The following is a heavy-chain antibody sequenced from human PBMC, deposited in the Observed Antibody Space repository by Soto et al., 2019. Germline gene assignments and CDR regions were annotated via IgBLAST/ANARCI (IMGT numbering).Heavy chain of an antibody. CDR1: GFTFTSYV. CDR2: ISGSGIAT. V-gene: IGHV3-23*01. Sequence: EVQLLESGGDLVQPGGSLRLSCAASGFTFTSYVMNWVRQAPGKGLEWVSGISGSGIATYYADSVKGRFTISRDNSKNTLYLQMSSLRVEDTVLYYCVTPGSPTQIDFWGQGTLVTVSS. J-gene: IGHJ4*02. D-gene: IGHD1-26*01. CDR3: VTPGSPTQIDF.